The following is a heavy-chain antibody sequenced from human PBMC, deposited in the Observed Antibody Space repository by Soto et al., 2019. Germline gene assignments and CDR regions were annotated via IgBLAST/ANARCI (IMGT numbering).Heavy chain of an antibody. J-gene: IGHJ4*02. CDR1: GYMFTTFD. V-gene: IGHV1-18*01. D-gene: IGHD3-10*01. Sequence: QVQLVQSGAEVKKPGASVKVSCKASGYMFTTFDITWVRQAPGQGLEWMGGISAYSGNTDYAQKLQGRVTMTTDTSTSTADMELRSLRSDDTAVYYCARSMVRGINYFDYWGQGTLVIVSS. CDR3: ARSMVRGINYFDY. CDR2: ISAYSGNT.